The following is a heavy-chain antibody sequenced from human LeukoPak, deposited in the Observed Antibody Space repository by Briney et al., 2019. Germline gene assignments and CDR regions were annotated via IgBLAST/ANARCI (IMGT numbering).Heavy chain of an antibody. CDR2: IKQDGSEK. J-gene: IGHJ4*02. Sequence: GGSLRLSCAASGFTFSRYAMSWVRQAPGKGLEWVANIKQDGSEKNYVDSVKGRFTISRDNAKNSLDLQMNSLRAEDTAVYYCARAGGYASSWAYWGQGTLVTVSS. CDR3: ARAGGYASSWAY. V-gene: IGHV3-7*01. CDR1: GFTFSRYA. D-gene: IGHD5-12*01.